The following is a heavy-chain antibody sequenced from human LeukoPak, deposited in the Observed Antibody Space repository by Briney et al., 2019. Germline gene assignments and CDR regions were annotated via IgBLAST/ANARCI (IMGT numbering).Heavy chain of an antibody. CDR3: ARLHQDYVWGSYRYTGAFDI. Sequence: ASVKVSCKASGYTFTDYYMHWVRQAPGQGLEWMGRISPNSGGTNYAQKFQGRVTMTRDTSLSTAYMELSRLRSDDTALYYCARLHQDYVWGSYRYTGAFDIWGQGTMVTVSS. J-gene: IGHJ3*02. CDR1: GYTFTDYY. CDR2: ISPNSGGT. V-gene: IGHV1-2*02. D-gene: IGHD3-16*02.